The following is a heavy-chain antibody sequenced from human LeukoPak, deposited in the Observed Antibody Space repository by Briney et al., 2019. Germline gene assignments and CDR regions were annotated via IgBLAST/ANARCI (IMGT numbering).Heavy chain of an antibody. V-gene: IGHV3-15*01. CDR1: GFIFNSYS. Sequence: GGSLRLSCAASGFIFNSYSMNWVRQAPGKGLEWVGRIKSKTDGGTTDYAAPVKGRFTISRDDSKNTLYLQMNSLKTEDTAVYYCTDSAAGDYWGQGTLVTVSS. CDR2: IKSKTDGGTT. CDR3: TDSAAGDY. J-gene: IGHJ4*02. D-gene: IGHD6-13*01.